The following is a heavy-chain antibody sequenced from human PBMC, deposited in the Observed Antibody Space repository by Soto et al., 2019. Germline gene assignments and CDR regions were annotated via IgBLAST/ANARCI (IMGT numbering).Heavy chain of an antibody. CDR3: ARDASVFSSGWSKHFLY. J-gene: IGHJ4*02. V-gene: IGHV3-33*01. CDR1: GFTFSSYG. CDR2: IWYDGSNK. D-gene: IGHD6-19*01. Sequence: GGSLRLSCAASGFTFSSYGMHWVRQATGKGLEWVAVIWYDGSNKYYADSVKGRFTISRDNSKNTLYLQMHRLTAEHTAVYYCARDASVFSSGWSKHFLYWCQAPLVTVS.